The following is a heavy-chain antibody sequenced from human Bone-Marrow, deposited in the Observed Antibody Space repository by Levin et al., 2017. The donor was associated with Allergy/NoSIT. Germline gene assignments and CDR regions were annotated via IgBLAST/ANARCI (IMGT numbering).Heavy chain of an antibody. Sequence: ASVKVSCKASGYTFTGYYMHWVRQAPGQGLEWMGRINPNTGGTSYVQKFQGRVTMTRDTSINTAYMELSRLRSDDTAFYYCAKEHWCCTWYYDYWGQGTLVTVSS. J-gene: IGHJ4*02. CDR1: GYTFTGYY. CDR2: INPNTGGT. V-gene: IGHV1-2*06. D-gene: IGHD2-8*02. CDR3: AKEHWCCTWYYDY.